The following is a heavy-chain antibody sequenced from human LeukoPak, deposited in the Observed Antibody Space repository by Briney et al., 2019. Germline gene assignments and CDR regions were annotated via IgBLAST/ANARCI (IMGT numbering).Heavy chain of an antibody. Sequence: SETLSLTCTVSGGSISSYYWSWIRQPPGKGLEWIGYIYYSGSTNYNPSLKSRVTISVDTSKNQFSLKLSSVTAADTAVYYCARGISDIVVVPAAHFDYWGQGTLVTVSS. CDR3: ARGISDIVVVPAAHFDY. CDR1: GGSISSYY. D-gene: IGHD2-2*01. V-gene: IGHV4-59*01. J-gene: IGHJ4*02. CDR2: IYYSGST.